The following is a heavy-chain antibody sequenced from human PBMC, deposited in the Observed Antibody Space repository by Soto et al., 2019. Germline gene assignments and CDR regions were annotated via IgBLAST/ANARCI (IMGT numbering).Heavy chain of an antibody. V-gene: IGHV1-8*02. Sequence: ASVKVSCKAHGYNFNTFDIYWVRQATGHGLEWMGWMNPNSGNTGYAQELRGRVTMTRNTSNTTAYMALTSLTSDDTGVYYCAGGHYRYWGQGTLVAVSS. J-gene: IGHJ4*02. D-gene: IGHD3-10*01. CDR1: GYNFNTFD. CDR3: AGGHYRY. CDR2: MNPNSGNT.